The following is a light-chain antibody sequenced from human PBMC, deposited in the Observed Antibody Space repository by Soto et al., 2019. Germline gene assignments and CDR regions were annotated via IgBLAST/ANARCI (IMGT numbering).Light chain of an antibody. Sequence: EIVMTQSPATLSVSPGERATLSCRASQSVSSNLAWYQQKPGQAPGLLLYGASTRATGIPARFSGSGSGTEFTLTIGSLQSEDFALYYGQQYNSWPLTFGQGTKLEI. CDR3: QQYNSWPLT. CDR2: GAS. J-gene: IGKJ2*01. V-gene: IGKV3-15*01. CDR1: QSVSSN.